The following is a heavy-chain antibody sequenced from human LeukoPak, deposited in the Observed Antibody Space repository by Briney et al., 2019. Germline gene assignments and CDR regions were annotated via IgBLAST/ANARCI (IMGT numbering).Heavy chain of an antibody. J-gene: IGHJ4*02. Sequence: LRLSCAASGFTFSSYAMSWVRQPPGKGLEWIGSIYYSGTTYYSSSLKSRVIISVDTSKNQFSLKLSSVTATDTAVYYCARHEAQDFDYWGQGTLVTVSS. CDR1: GFTFSSYA. CDR3: ARHEAQDFDY. V-gene: IGHV4-30-2*03. CDR2: IYYSGTT.